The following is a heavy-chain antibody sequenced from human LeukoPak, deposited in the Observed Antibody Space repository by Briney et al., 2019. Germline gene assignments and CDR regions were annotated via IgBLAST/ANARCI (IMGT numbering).Heavy chain of an antibody. Sequence: PSETLSLTCSVSGGSINSGYWSWIRQPPGKGLKWIGYIYYSGSAKYNPSLKSRVTISVDTSKNQFFLKLSSVTAADTAVYYCARSYGSGNYFDYWGQGTLVTVSS. J-gene: IGHJ4*02. CDR1: GGSINSGY. V-gene: IGHV4-59*01. D-gene: IGHD3-10*01. CDR2: IYYSGSA. CDR3: ARSYGSGNYFDY.